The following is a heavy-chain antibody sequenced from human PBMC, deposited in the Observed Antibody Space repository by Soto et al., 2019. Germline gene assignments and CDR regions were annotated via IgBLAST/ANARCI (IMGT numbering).Heavy chain of an antibody. D-gene: IGHD3-10*01. J-gene: IGHJ5*02. CDR2: IYNSGST. V-gene: IGHV4-59*01. CDR3: ARVIGEGWFDP. CDR1: AGSIGNYY. Sequence: SETLSLTCSVSAGSIGNYYWSWIRQPPGKGLEWIGYIYNSGSTNFNPSLKSRVTMSVDTSKNQFSLKLRSVTAADTAVYYCARVIGEGWFDPWGQGTLVTVSS.